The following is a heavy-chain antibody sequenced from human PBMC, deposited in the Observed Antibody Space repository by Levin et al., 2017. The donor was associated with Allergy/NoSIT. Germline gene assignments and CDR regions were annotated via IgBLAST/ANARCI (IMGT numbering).Heavy chain of an antibody. D-gene: IGHD1-26*01. Sequence: SQTLSLTCTVSGGSISSSYWSWIRQPAGKGLEWIGRIYSSGSTNYNPSLKSRVTMSVDTSNNQFSLKLRSVTAADTAVYYCAGGAAGAPKDYWGQGTLVTVSS. CDR1: GGSISSSY. J-gene: IGHJ4*02. CDR2: IYSSGST. CDR3: AGGAAGAPKDY. V-gene: IGHV4-4*07.